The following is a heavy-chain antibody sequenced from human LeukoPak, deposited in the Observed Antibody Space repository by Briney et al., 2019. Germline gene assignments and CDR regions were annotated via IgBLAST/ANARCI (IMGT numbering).Heavy chain of an antibody. CDR2: ISGSGGST. CDR3: AKESPQRSYYDSSGCFDY. CDR1: GFTFSSYA. J-gene: IGHJ4*02. Sequence: GGSLRLSCAASGFTFSSYAMSWVRQAPGKGLEWVSAISGSGGSTYYADSVRGRFTISRDNSKNTLYLQMNSLRAEDTAVYYCAKESPQRSYYDSSGCFDYWGQGTLVTVSS. V-gene: IGHV3-23*01. D-gene: IGHD3-22*01.